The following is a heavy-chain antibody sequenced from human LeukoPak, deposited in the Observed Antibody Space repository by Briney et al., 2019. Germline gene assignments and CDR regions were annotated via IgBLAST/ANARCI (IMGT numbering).Heavy chain of an antibody. D-gene: IGHD2-2*01. CDR2: INPNSGGT. Sequence: GASVKVSCKASGYTFTGYYMHWGRQAPGQGLEWMGWINPNSGGTNYAQKFQGRVTMTRDTSISTAYMELSRLRSDDTAVYYCARAPFAMSIPYYYYMDVWGKGTTVPVSS. V-gene: IGHV1-2*02. CDR3: ARAPFAMSIPYYYYMDV. CDR1: GYTFTGYY. J-gene: IGHJ6*03.